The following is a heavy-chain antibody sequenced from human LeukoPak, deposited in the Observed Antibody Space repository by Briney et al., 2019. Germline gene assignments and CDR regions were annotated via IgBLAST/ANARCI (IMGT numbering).Heavy chain of an antibody. D-gene: IGHD3-3*01. Sequence: SETLSLTCTVSGGSISSYYWSWIRQPAGKGLEWIGRIYTSGSTNYNPSLKSRVTMSVDTSKNQFSLKLSSVTAADTAVYYCARLRRITIFGVAITYFDYWGQGTLVTVSS. CDR2: IYTSGST. J-gene: IGHJ4*02. CDR3: ARLRRITIFGVAITYFDY. CDR1: GGSISSYY. V-gene: IGHV4-4*07.